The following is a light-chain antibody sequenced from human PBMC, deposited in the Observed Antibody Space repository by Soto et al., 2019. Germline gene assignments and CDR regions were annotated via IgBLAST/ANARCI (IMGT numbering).Light chain of an antibody. CDR1: TTDVGSYKI. CDR3: CSWAGSSTFYF. V-gene: IGLV2-23*02. J-gene: IGLJ1*01. Sequence: QSALTQPASVSGSPGQSITISCTGTTTDVGSYKIVSWYQQHPSKAPILIIYEVSRRSSGVSNCFSGSKSGNTASLTISLLQAEDEADYYCCSWAGSSTFYFFGSGTKVTVL. CDR2: EVS.